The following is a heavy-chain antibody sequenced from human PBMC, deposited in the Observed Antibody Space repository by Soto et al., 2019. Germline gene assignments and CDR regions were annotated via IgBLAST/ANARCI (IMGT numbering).Heavy chain of an antibody. Sequence: GGSLRLSCAAPGFTVSSKYMNWVRQAPGKGLEWVSIIWSAGLTYYADSVRGRFTISRDISKNILFLQMNNLRAEDSAIYYCARELPPDLWGKGTLVTVSS. J-gene: IGHJ5*02. D-gene: IGHD2-15*01. CDR2: IWSAGLT. CDR1: GFTVSSKY. CDR3: ARELPPDL. V-gene: IGHV3-53*01.